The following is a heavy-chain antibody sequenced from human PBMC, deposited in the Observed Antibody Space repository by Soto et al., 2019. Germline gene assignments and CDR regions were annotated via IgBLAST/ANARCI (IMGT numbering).Heavy chain of an antibody. Sequence: GGSLRLSCAASGFTFSSYSMNWVRQAPGKGLEWVSSISSSSSYIYYADSVKGRFTISRDNAKNSLYLQMNSLRAEDTAVYYCARAIVPAAFDAFDIWGQGTMVTVSS. J-gene: IGHJ3*02. V-gene: IGHV3-21*01. D-gene: IGHD2-2*01. CDR1: GFTFSSYS. CDR3: ARAIVPAAFDAFDI. CDR2: ISSSSSYI.